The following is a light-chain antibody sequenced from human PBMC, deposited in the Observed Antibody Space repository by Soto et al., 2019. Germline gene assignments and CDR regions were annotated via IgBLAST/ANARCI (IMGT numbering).Light chain of an antibody. V-gene: IGKV3-20*01. CDR1: QSVDSSY. Sequence: EIVLTQSPGTLSLSPGERATLSCRASQSVDSSYLAWSQQKPGQAPRLLIYDASTRATGIPDRFSGSGSGTDFTLTISRLEPEDFAVYYCQQYSSSPLTFGGGTKVDIK. CDR3: QQYSSSPLT. CDR2: DAS. J-gene: IGKJ4*01.